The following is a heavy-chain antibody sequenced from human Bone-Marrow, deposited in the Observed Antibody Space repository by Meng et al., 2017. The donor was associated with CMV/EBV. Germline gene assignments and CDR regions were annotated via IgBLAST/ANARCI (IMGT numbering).Heavy chain of an antibody. CDR3: ARGGSGYYGDDAFDI. V-gene: IGHV3-20*04. J-gene: IGHJ3*02. D-gene: IGHD3-22*01. CDR1: GFTFDDYG. Sequence: GESLKISCAASGFTFDDYGMSWVRQAPGKGLEWVSGINWNGGSTGYADSVKGRFTISRDNSKNTLYLQMNSLRAEDTAVYYCARGGSGYYGDDAFDIWGQGTMVTVSS. CDR2: INWNGGST.